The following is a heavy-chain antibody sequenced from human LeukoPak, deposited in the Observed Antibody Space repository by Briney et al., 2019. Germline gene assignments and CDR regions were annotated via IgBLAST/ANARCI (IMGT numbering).Heavy chain of an antibody. CDR2: IGGSASGT. J-gene: IGHJ4*02. CDR3: AKGGDGSYYSRADC. D-gene: IGHD2-15*01. CDR1: GFTFSSYT. V-gene: IGHV3-23*01. Sequence: GGSLRLSCAASGFTFSSYTMTWVRPAPGKGLEWVSTIGGSASGTFYADSVKGRFTISRDNSKNTLYLQMNSLRAEDTAVYYCAKGGDGSYYSRADCWGQGTLVTVSS.